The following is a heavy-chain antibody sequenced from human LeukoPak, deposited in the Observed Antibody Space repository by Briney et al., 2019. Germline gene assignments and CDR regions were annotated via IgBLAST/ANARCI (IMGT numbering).Heavy chain of an antibody. J-gene: IGHJ3*02. V-gene: IGHV3-9*01. D-gene: IGHD6-13*01. CDR2: ISWNSGSI. CDR3: AKDVLRGIAAAGDAFDI. Sequence: GRSLRLSCAASGFTFDDYAMHWVRQAPGKGLEWVSGISWNSGSIGYADSVKGRFTISRDNAKNSLYLQMNSLRAEDTALYYCAKDVLRGIAAAGDAFDIWGQGTMVTVSS. CDR1: GFTFDDYA.